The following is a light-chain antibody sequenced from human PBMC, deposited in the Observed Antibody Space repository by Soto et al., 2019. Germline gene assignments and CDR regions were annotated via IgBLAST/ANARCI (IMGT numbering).Light chain of an antibody. CDR1: SSNIGAGYG. CDR3: QSYDSSLSAYV. CDR2: GNS. Sequence: QSVLTQPPSLSGAPGQRVTISCTGSSSNIGAGYGVHWYQQLPGTAPRLLIYGNSNRPSGVPDRFSGSKSGTSASLAITGLQAEDEADYYCQSYDSSLSAYVFGTGTKVTVL. V-gene: IGLV1-40*01. J-gene: IGLJ1*01.